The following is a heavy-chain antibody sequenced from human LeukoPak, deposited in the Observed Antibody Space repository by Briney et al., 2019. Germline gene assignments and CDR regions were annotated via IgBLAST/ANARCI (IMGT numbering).Heavy chain of an antibody. D-gene: IGHD4-23*01. Sequence: GGSLRLSCAASGFTFSSYSMNWVRQAPGNGLEWVSSISSSSSYIYYADSVKGRFTISRDNAKNSLYLQMNSLRAEDTAVYYCARGGGNSGPFYWGQGTLVTVSS. CDR1: GFTFSSYS. V-gene: IGHV3-21*01. CDR3: ARGGGNSGPFY. CDR2: ISSSSSYI. J-gene: IGHJ4*02.